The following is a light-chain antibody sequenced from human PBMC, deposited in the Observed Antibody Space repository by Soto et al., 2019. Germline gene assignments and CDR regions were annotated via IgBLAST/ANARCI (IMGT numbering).Light chain of an antibody. J-gene: IGLJ2*01. V-gene: IGLV1-44*01. CDR3: ATWDDTLNVVV. CDR1: SSNIGSTT. CDR2: SNN. Sequence: QSVLTQPPSASGTPGQRVTISCSGSSSNIGSTTVNWYHHLPGTAPKLLIYSNNQRPSGVPDRFSGSKSGASASLAISGLQSEDEADYYCATWDDTLNVVVFGGGTKVTVL.